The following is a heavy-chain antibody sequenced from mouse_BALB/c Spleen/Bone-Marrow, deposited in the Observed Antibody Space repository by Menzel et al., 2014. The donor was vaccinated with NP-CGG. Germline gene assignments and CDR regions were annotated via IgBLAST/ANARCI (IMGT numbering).Heavy chain of an antibody. CDR2: IAPGSGNT. J-gene: IGHJ4*01. CDR1: GHTFTSHW. D-gene: IGHD2-4*01. V-gene: IGHV1S41*01. CDR3: ARSPMITESYAMDY. Sequence: DLVKPGASVKRSRKASGHTFTSHWINWIKQRPGQGLEWIGRIAPGSGNTYYNEMFKGKATLTVDTSSSTAYIQLSSLSSEDSPVYFCARSPMITESYAMDYWGQGTSVTVSS.